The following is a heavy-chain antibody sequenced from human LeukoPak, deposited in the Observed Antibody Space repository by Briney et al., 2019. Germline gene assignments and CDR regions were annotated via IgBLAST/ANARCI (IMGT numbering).Heavy chain of an antibody. Sequence: GGSLRLSCAASGFTFSSYSMNWVRQAPGKRLEWVSSISSSSSYIYYADSVKGRFTISRDNAKISLYLQMNSLRAEDTAVYYCARMVRGVIIGWFDPWGQGTLVTVSS. CDR2: ISSSSSYI. CDR1: GFTFSSYS. V-gene: IGHV3-21*01. D-gene: IGHD3-10*01. J-gene: IGHJ5*02. CDR3: ARMVRGVIIGWFDP.